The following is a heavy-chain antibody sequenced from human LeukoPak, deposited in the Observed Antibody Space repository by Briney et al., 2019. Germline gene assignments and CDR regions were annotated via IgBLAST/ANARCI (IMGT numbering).Heavy chain of an antibody. D-gene: IGHD3-16*01. Sequence: GGSLRLSCAASGFSFSNNYMSWVRQAPGKGLEWVSGIYDGGGTYYADSVKGRFTISRDNFKNTVYLQVYSLRAEDTAMYYCARDRSYVGDYFDYWGQGTLVTVSS. CDR2: IYDGGGT. CDR1: GFSFSNNY. J-gene: IGHJ4*02. V-gene: IGHV3-66*01. CDR3: ARDRSYVGDYFDY.